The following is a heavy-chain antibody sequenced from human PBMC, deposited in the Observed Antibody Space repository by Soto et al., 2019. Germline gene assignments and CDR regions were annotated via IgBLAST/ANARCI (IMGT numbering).Heavy chain of an antibody. D-gene: IGHD2-2*02. Sequence: SETLSLTCTVSGGSISSSSYYWGWIRQPPGKGLEWIGSIYYSGSTYYNPSLKSRVTISVDTSKNQFSLKLSSVTAADTAVYYCARLVGYCSSTSCYNYYYYGMDVWGQGTTVTV. J-gene: IGHJ6*02. CDR2: IYYSGST. CDR3: ARLVGYCSSTSCYNYYYYGMDV. V-gene: IGHV4-39*01. CDR1: GGSISSSSYY.